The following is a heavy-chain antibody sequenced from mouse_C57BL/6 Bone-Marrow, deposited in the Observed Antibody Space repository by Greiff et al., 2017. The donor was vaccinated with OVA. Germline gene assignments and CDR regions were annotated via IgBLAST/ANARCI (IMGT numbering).Heavy chain of an antibody. CDR3: ARQETGTVFDY. V-gene: IGHV5-6*01. J-gene: IGHJ2*01. CDR2: ISSGGSYT. Sequence: EVKVVESGGDLVKPGGSLKLSCAASGFTFSSYGMSWVRQTPDKRLEWVATISSGGSYTYYPDSVKGRFTISRDNAKNTLYLQMSSLKSEDTAMYYCARQETGTVFDYWGQGTTLTVSS. CDR1: GFTFSSYG. D-gene: IGHD4-1*01.